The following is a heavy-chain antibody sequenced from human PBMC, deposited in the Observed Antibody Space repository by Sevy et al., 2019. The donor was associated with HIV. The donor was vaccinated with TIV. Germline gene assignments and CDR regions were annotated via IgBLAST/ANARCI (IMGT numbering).Heavy chain of an antibody. Sequence: SENLSLTCSVSGGSITSNNYYWGWIRQPPGKGLEWIGSIYHSGNTYYNPSLKSRVTVSVDTSRSHFSLKVTSVAASDTAVYFCASQPGYRSTYYGFSLSRTFDSWGPGTLVTVSS. CDR1: GGSITSNNYY. CDR2: IYHSGNT. J-gene: IGHJ4*02. CDR3: ASQPGYRSTYYGFSLSRTFDS. V-gene: IGHV4-39*01. D-gene: IGHD6-19*01.